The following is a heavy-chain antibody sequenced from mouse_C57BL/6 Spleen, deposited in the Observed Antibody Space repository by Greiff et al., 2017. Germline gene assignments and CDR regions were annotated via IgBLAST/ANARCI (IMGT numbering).Heavy chain of an antibody. CDR1: GYTFTSYW. V-gene: IGHV1-53*01. CDR3: ARSLTSVVAPYWYFDV. Sequence: QVQLQQPGTELVKPGASVKLSCKASGYTFTSYWMHWVKQRPGQGLEWIGNINPSNGGTNYNEKFKSKATLPVDKSSSTAYMQLSSLTSEDSAVYYFARSLTSVVAPYWYFDVWGTGTTVTVSS. D-gene: IGHD1-1*01. CDR2: INPSNGGT. J-gene: IGHJ1*03.